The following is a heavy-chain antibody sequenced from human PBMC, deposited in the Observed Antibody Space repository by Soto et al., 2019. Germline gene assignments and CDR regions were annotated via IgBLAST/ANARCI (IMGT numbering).Heavy chain of an antibody. Sequence: GGSLRLSCTASGFTFGDYAMSWFRQAPGKGLEWVGFIRSKADGGTTEYAASAKGRFTISSDDSKRIAYLQTNSLKTEDTAAYYCTRAYVVPAALQFASYYYPLDVWGKGTPVTVSS. CDR3: TRAYVVPAALQFASYYYPLDV. V-gene: IGHV3-49*03. J-gene: IGHJ6*03. CDR1: GFTFGDYA. D-gene: IGHD2-2*01. CDR2: IRSKADGGTT.